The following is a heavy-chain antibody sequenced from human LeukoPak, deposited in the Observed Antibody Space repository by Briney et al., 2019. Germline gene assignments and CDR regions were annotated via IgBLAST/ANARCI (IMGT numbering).Heavy chain of an antibody. J-gene: IGHJ5*02. Sequence: ETLSLTCTVSGGSISSYYWSWVRQAPGKGLEWVANIKQDGSEKYYVDSVKGRFTISRDNAKNSLYLQMNSLKTEDTAVYYCTKTSPYYYDSSGYYLGSSWGQGTLVTASS. CDR2: IKQDGSEK. CDR3: TKTSPYYYDSSGYYLGSS. V-gene: IGHV3-7*03. CDR1: GGSISSYY. D-gene: IGHD3-22*01.